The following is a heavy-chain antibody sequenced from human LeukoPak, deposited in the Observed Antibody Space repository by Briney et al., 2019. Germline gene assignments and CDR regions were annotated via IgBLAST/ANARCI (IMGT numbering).Heavy chain of an antibody. D-gene: IGHD3-10*01. CDR3: ARARVNFAY. V-gene: IGHV3-7*01. J-gene: IGHJ4*02. CDR2: IKQDGSEK. Sequence: GGSLRLSCAASGFTFSNYWMSWVRQAPGKGLKWVANIKQDGSEKYYVDSVKGRFTISRDNANNSLYLQMNSLRAEDTAVYYCARARVNFAYWGQGTLVTVSS. CDR1: GFTFSNYW.